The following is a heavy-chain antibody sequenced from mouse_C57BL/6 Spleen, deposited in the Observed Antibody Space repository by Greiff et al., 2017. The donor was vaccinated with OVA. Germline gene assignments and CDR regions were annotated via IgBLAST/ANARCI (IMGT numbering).Heavy chain of an antibody. CDR3: AKGSYDYEFAY. Sequence: EVQGVESGPVLVKPGASVKMSCKASGYTFTDYYMNWVKQSHGKSLEWIGVINPYNGGTSYNQKFKGKATLTVDKSSSTAYMELNSLTSEDSAVYYCAKGSYDYEFAYWGQGTLVTVSA. CDR1: GYTFTDYY. CDR2: INPYNGGT. J-gene: IGHJ3*01. D-gene: IGHD2-4*01. V-gene: IGHV1-19*01.